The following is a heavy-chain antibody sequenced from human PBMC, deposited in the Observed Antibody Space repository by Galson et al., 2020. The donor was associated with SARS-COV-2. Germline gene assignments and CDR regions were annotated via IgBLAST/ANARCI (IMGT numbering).Heavy chain of an antibody. CDR2: TRYDGSNK. J-gene: IGHJ4*02. CDR3: ARDGRRSGKYPNYFDY. V-gene: IGHV3-30*02. CDR1: GFTFRNYG. D-gene: IGHD3-10*01. Sequence: RGSLRLSCAASGFTFRNYGMHWVRQAPGKGLEWVAFTRYDGSNKYYTDSVRGRFTISRDNSQNTLYLQMNSLRADDTAVYYCARDGRRSGKYPNYFDYWGQGTLVTVSS.